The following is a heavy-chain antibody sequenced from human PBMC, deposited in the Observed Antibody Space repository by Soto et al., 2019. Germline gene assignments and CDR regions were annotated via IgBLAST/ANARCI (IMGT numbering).Heavy chain of an antibody. CDR3: ARDRARYCSGGICSIHWYFDL. J-gene: IGHJ2*01. CDR2: ISSSSSYI. D-gene: IGHD2-15*01. V-gene: IGHV3-21*01. Sequence: EVQLVESGGGLVKPGGSLRLSCAASGFTFSSYSMNWVRQAPGKGLEWVSSISSSSSYIYYADSVKVRFTISRDNAKNSLYMQMNSLRAEDTAVYYCARDRARYCSGGICSIHWYFDLWGRGTLVTVSS. CDR1: GFTFSSYS.